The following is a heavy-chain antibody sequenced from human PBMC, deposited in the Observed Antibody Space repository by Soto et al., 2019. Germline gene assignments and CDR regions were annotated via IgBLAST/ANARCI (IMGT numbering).Heavy chain of an antibody. Sequence: KPSETLSLTCTVSGGSISSYYWSWIRQPPGKGLEWIGYIYYSGSTNYNPSLKSRVTISVDTSKNQFSLKLSSVTAADTAVYYCARLKTYDILIKSDYWGQGSLVTVSS. D-gene: IGHD3-9*01. CDR1: GGSISSYY. CDR3: ARLKTYDILIKSDY. CDR2: IYYSGST. V-gene: IGHV4-59*08. J-gene: IGHJ4*02.